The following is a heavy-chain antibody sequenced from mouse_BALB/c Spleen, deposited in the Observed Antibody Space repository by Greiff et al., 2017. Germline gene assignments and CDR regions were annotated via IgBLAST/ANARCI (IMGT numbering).Heavy chain of an antibody. Sequence: EVMLVESGGGLVQPGGSLKLSCAASGFTFSSYGMSWVRQTPDKRLELVATINSNGGSTYYPDSVKGRFTISRDNAKNTLYLQMSSLKSEDTAMYYCARERNYDYDGYYFDYWGQGTTLTVSS. V-gene: IGHV5-6-3*01. CDR2: INSNGGST. CDR3: ARERNYDYDGYYFDY. J-gene: IGHJ2*01. CDR1: GFTFSSYG. D-gene: IGHD2-4*01.